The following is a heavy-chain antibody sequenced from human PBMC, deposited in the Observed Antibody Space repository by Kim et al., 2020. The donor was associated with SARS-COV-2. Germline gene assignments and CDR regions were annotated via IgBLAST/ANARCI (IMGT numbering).Heavy chain of an antibody. J-gene: IGHJ4*02. D-gene: IGHD2-15*01. V-gene: IGHV3-33*06. Sequence: VKGRVTISRDNSKNTLYLQMNSLRAEDTAVYYCAKVGLPYCSGGSCSLDYWGQGTLVTVSS. CDR3: AKVGLPYCSGGSCSLDY.